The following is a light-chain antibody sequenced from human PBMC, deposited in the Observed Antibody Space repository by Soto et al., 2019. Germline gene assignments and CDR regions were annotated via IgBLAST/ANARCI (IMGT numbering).Light chain of an antibody. Sequence: EIVLTQSPDSLSLSPGERATLSCRASQSVASSVASSVAWYQQKPGQAPRLVIYETSNRATGIPARFSGSGSGTDFTLTISSLEPEDFAVYYCQHRGNWFFGGGTKVDIK. CDR3: QHRGNWF. CDR2: ETS. J-gene: IGKJ4*01. CDR1: QSVASS. V-gene: IGKV3-11*01.